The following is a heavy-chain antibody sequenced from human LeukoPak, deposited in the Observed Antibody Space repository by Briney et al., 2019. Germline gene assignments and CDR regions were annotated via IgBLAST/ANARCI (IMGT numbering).Heavy chain of an antibody. J-gene: IGHJ4*02. CDR1: GFTFSSYA. CDR3: ATASDGTYYDSSGSDVIEPPIDY. D-gene: IGHD3-22*01. Sequence: PGGSLRLSCAASGFTFSSYAMSWVRQAPGKGLEWVSAISGSGGSTYYADSVKGRFTISRGNSKNTLYLQMNSLRAEDTAVYYCATASDGTYYDSSGSDVIEPPIDYWGPGTLVTVSS. V-gene: IGHV3-23*01. CDR2: ISGSGGST.